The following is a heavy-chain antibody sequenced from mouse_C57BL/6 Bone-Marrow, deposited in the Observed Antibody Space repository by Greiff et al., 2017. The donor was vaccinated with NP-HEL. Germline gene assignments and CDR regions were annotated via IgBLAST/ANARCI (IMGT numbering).Heavy chain of an antibody. CDR2: ISDGGSYT. D-gene: IGHD2-4*01. CDR3: AREDYETDY. J-gene: IGHJ2*01. Sequence: EVQGVESGGGLVKPGGSLKLSCAASGFTFSSYAMSWVRQTPEKRLEWVATISDGGSYTYYPDNVKGRFTISRDNAKNNLYLQMSHLKSEDTAMYYCAREDYETDYWGQGTTLTVSS. V-gene: IGHV5-4*01. CDR1: GFTFSSYA.